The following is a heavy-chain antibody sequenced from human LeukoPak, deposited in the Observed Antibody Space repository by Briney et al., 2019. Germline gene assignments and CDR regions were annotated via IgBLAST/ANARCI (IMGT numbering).Heavy chain of an antibody. J-gene: IGHJ4*02. V-gene: IGHV3-23*01. CDR1: GFTFSSSG. CDR2: ISGIVSST. Sequence: GRSLRLFCAASGFTFSSSGMHWVRQAPGKGLEWVSSISGIVSSTYYADSVKGRFTISRDNSKNTLYLQMNSLRAEDTAVYYCAKDGVVKTSRPYYFDFWGQGTLVTVSS. CDR3: AKDGVVKTSRPYYFDF. D-gene: IGHD2-15*01.